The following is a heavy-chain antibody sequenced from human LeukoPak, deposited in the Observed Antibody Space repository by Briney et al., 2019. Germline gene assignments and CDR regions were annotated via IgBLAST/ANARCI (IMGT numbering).Heavy chain of an antibody. CDR2: ISYDGSNK. J-gene: IGHJ4*02. V-gene: IGHV3-30*18. D-gene: IGHD2-15*01. Sequence: GGSLRLSCAASGFTFCSYGMHWVRQAPGQGLEWVAVISYDGSNKYYADSVKGRFTISRDNSKNTLYLQMNSLRAEDTALYYCAKGPDRRIIYFDYWGQGTLVTVSS. CDR3: AKGPDRRIIYFDY. CDR1: GFTFCSYG.